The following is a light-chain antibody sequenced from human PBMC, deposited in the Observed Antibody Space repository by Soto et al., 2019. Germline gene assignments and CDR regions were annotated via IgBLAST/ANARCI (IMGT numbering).Light chain of an antibody. V-gene: IGKV3-20*01. J-gene: IGKJ4*01. Sequence: EIVITQSPATLSVSPGERATLSFRARQSVSSSYLAWYQQKPGQAPRLLIYGASSRATGIPDRFSGSGSGTDFTLTISRLEPEDFAVYYCQQYGSSLGVTFGGGTKVDIK. CDR3: QQYGSSLGVT. CDR2: GAS. CDR1: QSVSSSY.